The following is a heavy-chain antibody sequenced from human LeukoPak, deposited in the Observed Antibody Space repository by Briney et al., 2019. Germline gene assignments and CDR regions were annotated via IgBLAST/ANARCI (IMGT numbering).Heavy chain of an antibody. V-gene: IGHV1-69*13. CDR2: IIPIFGTA. CDR1: GGTFSSYA. CDR3: ARDLPTGLRGPNYYYDSSGSDI. Sequence: GASVKVSCKASGGTFSSYAISWVRQAPGQGLEWMGGIIPIFGTANYAQKFQGRVTITADESTSTAYMELSSLRSEDTAVYYCARDLPTGLRGPNYYYDSSGSDIWGQGTMVTVSS. D-gene: IGHD3-22*01. J-gene: IGHJ3*02.